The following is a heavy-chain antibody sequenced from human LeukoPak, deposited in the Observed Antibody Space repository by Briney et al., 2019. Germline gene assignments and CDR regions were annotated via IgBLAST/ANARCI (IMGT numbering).Heavy chain of an antibody. J-gene: IGHJ6*02. CDR1: GFTFSSYG. V-gene: IGHV3-33*01. Sequence: GGSLRLSCAASGFTFSSYGMHWVRQAPGKGLEWVAVIWYDGSNKYYADSVKGRFTISRDNSKNTLYLQMNSLRAEDTAVYYCARDTGSGSYYYYYYGMDVWGQGTTVTVSS. CDR2: IWYDGSNK. CDR3: ARDTGSGSYYYYYYGMDV. D-gene: IGHD3-10*01.